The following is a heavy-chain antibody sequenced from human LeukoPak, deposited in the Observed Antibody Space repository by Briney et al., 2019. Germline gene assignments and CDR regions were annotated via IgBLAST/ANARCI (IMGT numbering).Heavy chain of an antibody. CDR1: GFTVSSNY. CDR2: IKPDGSER. D-gene: IGHD3-22*01. Sequence: GGSLRLSCAASGFTVSSNYMSWVRQAPGKGLEWVGNIKPDGSERNYVDSVKGRFTISRDNDKKSLYLQMSSLRAEDTAVYYCARDWGAYYHFFDYWGQGTLVTVSS. CDR3: ARDWGAYYHFFDY. J-gene: IGHJ4*02. V-gene: IGHV3-7*01.